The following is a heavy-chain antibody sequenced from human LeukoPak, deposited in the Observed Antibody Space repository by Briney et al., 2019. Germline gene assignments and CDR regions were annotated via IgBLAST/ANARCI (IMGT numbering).Heavy chain of an antibody. CDR3: ARGKSNLVALNWLDP. V-gene: IGHV1-2*02. CDR1: GYTFNGYY. CDR2: INPNSGGT. J-gene: IGHJ5*02. Sequence: VASVKVSCKASGYTFNGYYIHWVRQAPGQGLEWIGWINPNSGGTNYAQKFQDRVTITRDTSISTAYMELSRLTSDDTATYYCARGKSNLVALNWLDPWGQGTLVTVSS. D-gene: IGHD5-24*01.